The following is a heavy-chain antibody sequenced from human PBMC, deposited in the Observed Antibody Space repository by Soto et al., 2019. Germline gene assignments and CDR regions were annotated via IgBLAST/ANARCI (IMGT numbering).Heavy chain of an antibody. J-gene: IGHJ6*02. CDR1: EFTFRSYA. CDR3: AKARSANYYYYGMDF. CDR2: ISGSGGST. Sequence: GGSMRLSWVGAEFTFRSYAMSWVRQDPGKGLEWVSSISGSGGSTYYADSVKGRFTISRDNSKNTLYLQMNGLRAEDTAGYYCAKARSANYYYYGMDFWGQGTTVTVSS. V-gene: IGHV3-23*01. D-gene: IGHD2-2*01.